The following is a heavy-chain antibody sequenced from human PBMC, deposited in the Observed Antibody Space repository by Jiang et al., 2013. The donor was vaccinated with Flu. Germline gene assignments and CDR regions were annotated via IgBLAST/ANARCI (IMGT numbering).Heavy chain of an antibody. Sequence: QLLEVWGRLGPSRGGPVRLSCAASGFTFTSYWMSWVRQAPGKGLEYVANIKQDGTEKNYVDSVKGRFTISRDNAKNSLFLEMNSLRVEDTAAYYCSIGRGLIGTASGGQGALVTVAS. CDR2: IKQDGTEK. V-gene: IGHV3-7*01. D-gene: IGHD1-7*01. CDR3: SIGRGLIGTAS. CDR1: GFTFTSYW. J-gene: IGHJ4*02.